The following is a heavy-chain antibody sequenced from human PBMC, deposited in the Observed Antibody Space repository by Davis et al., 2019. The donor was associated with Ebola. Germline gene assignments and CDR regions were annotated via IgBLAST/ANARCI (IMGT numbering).Heavy chain of an antibody. CDR1: GGSISSSSYY. Sequence: MPSETLSLTCTVSGGSISSSSYYWGWIRQPPGKGLEWIGSIYYSGSTYYNPSLKSRVTISVDTFKNQFSLKLSSVTAADTAVYYCARLRDGYNLGIDYWGQGTLVTVSS. V-gene: IGHV4-39*01. J-gene: IGHJ4*02. CDR2: IYYSGST. D-gene: IGHD5-24*01. CDR3: ARLRDGYNLGIDY.